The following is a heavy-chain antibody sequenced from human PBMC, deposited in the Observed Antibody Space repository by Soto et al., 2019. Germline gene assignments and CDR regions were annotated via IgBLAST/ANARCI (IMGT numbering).Heavy chain of an antibody. Sequence: QVQLQESGPGLVKPSQTLSLTCTVSGGSISSGGYYWSWIRQHPGKGLEWIGYIYYSGSTYYNPSLKSRVTISVDTSKNQFSLKLRSVTAADTAVDYCARATGSDDGDYPRMGTELSEHGFDPWGQGSLVTVSS. CDR1: GGSISSGGYY. D-gene: IGHD4-17*01. J-gene: IGHJ5*02. CDR3: ARATGSDDGDYPRMGTELSEHGFDP. V-gene: IGHV4-31*03. CDR2: IYYSGST.